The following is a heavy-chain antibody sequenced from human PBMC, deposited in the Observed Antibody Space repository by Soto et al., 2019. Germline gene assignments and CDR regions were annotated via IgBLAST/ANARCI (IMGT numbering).Heavy chain of an antibody. CDR2: ISAYNGTT. J-gene: IGHJ3*02. Sequence: GASVKVSCKASGGTFSSYAISWVRQAPGQGLEWMGGISAYNGTTNYAQKLQGRVTMTADTSTSTAYMELRSLRSDDTAVYYCARGSYDYIWGSYRTPDAFDIWGQGTMVTVSS. V-gene: IGHV1-18*01. CDR3: ARGSYDYIWGSYRTPDAFDI. D-gene: IGHD3-16*02. CDR1: GGTFSSYA.